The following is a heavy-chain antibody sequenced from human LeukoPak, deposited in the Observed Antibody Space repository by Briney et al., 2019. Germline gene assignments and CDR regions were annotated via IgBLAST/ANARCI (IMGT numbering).Heavy chain of an antibody. CDR3: ASPEAGTTEPFDY. J-gene: IGHJ4*02. Sequence: PSETLSLTCTVSGGSISSRSNYWGWIGQPPGKGLEWIGSIYHSGSTYYNPSLKSRVTISVDTSKNQFSLKLSSVTAADTAVYYCASPEAGTTEPFDYWGQGTLVTVSS. CDR2: IYHSGST. V-gene: IGHV4-39*07. D-gene: IGHD1-1*01. CDR1: GGSISSRSNY.